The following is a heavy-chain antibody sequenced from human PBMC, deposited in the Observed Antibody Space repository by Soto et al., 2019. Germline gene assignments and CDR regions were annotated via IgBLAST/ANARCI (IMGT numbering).Heavy chain of an antibody. V-gene: IGHV3-33*06. CDR3: AKGGGTTLPLDS. J-gene: IGHJ4*02. D-gene: IGHD1-7*01. Sequence: QVQLVESGGGVVQPGRSLRLSCAASGFTFSSYGMHWVRQAPGKGLEWVAVIWYDGSDKFYADSVKGRFTISRDNSKNTLYLHMHSLPAGDAAVYYCAKGGGTTLPLDSWGQGTLVTVSS. CDR1: GFTFSSYG. CDR2: IWYDGSDK.